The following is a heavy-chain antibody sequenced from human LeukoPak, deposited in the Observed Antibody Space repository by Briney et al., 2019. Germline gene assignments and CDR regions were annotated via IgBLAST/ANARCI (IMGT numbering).Heavy chain of an antibody. CDR1: GFTFSSYG. V-gene: IGHV3-30*18. Sequence: PGGSLRLSCAASGFTFSSYGMHGLRQAPGKGLEGVAVISYDGSNKYYADSVKGRFTISRDNSKNTLYLQMNSLRAEDTAVYYCAKLPAITMVRGVTKDYWGQGTLVTVSS. CDR2: ISYDGSNK. CDR3: AKLPAITMVRGVTKDY. J-gene: IGHJ4*02. D-gene: IGHD3-10*01.